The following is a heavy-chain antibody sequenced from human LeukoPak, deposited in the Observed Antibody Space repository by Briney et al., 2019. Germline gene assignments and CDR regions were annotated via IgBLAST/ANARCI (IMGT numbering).Heavy chain of an antibody. Sequence: SETLSLTCTVSGDSISSYYWSWIRQPAGKGLEWIGRIYASGTTNYNPSLKSRVAMSVDTSKNEFSLNLISVTAADTAVFYCARQGMGDHRVFDYWGQGTLVTVSS. CDR1: GDSISSYY. CDR3: ARQGMGDHRVFDY. V-gene: IGHV4-4*07. J-gene: IGHJ4*02. D-gene: IGHD2-21*02. CDR2: IYASGTT.